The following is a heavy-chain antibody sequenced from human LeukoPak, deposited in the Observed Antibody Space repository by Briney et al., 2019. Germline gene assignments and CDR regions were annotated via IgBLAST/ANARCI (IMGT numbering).Heavy chain of an antibody. V-gene: IGHV3-64*01. J-gene: IGHJ4*02. D-gene: IGHD3-3*01. Sequence: GGSLRLSCAASGFTFISYAMHWVRQAPGKGLEYVSAISSNGGSTYYANSVKGRFTISRDNSKNTLYLQMGSLRAEDMAVYYCARGGYYDFWSGYPLDYWGQGTLVTVSS. CDR1: GFTFISYA. CDR2: ISSNGGST. CDR3: ARGGYYDFWSGYPLDY.